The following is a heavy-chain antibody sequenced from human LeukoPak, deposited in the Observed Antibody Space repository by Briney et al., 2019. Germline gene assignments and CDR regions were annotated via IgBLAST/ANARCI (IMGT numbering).Heavy chain of an antibody. CDR1: GFTVSNNY. CDR3: AREEGPLDY. Sequence: GGSLRLSCAVSGFTVSNNYMSWVRQAPGKGLEWVSVIFSGGSTYYADSVKGRFTISRDNSKNTLYLQMNSLKAEDTAVYYCAREEGPLDYWGQGTLVTVSS. CDR2: IFSGGST. V-gene: IGHV3-66*01. J-gene: IGHJ4*02.